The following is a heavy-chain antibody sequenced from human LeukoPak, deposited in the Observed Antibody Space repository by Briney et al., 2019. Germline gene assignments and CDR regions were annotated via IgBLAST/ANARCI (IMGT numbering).Heavy chain of an antibody. D-gene: IGHD5-24*01. CDR2: IYYSGST. CDR1: GGSISSYY. V-gene: IGHV4-59*01. CDR3: ARVRMATITLDY. J-gene: IGHJ4*02. Sequence: SETLSLTCTVPGGSISSYYWSWIRQPPGKGLEWIGYIYYSGSTNYNLSLKSRVTMSVDTSKNQFSLKLSSVTAADTAVYYCARVRMATITLDYWGQGTLVTVSS.